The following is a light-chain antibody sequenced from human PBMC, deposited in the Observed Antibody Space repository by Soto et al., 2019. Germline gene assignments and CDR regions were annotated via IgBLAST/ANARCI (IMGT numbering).Light chain of an antibody. V-gene: IGKV1-8*01. CDR2: AAS. Sequence: AIRMTQSPSSFSASTGDRVTITCRASQGISSYLAWYQQKPGKAPKLLIYAASTLQSGVPSRFSGSGSGTDFTLPISCLQSEDFATDYCQQYYSYPHTFGPGTKVEIK. CDR3: QQYYSYPHT. CDR1: QGISSY. J-gene: IGKJ1*01.